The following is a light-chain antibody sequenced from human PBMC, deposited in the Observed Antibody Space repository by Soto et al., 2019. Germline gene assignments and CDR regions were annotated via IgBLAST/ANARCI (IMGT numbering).Light chain of an antibody. CDR3: EQYNNWPIT. CDR1: QYIGSN. J-gene: IGKJ5*01. CDR2: GAS. V-gene: IGKV3-15*01. Sequence: EIVMTQSPATLSVSRGEKATLSCRASQYIGSNVAWYQQKPGQAPRLLIYGASTRATGIPARFSGSGSGTEFTLTISSLQSEDFAVYYCEQYNNWPITFGQGTRLEI.